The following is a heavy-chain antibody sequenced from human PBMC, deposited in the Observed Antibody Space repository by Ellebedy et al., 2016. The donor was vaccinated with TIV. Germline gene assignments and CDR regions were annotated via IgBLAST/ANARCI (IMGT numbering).Heavy chain of an antibody. V-gene: IGHV4-39*07. D-gene: IGHD1-26*01. CDR3: AREGGRYKTTWFDP. CDR1: GGSISRSSYY. CDR2: IYYSGST. Sequence: SETLSLTCTVSGGSISRSSYYWGWIRQPPGKGPEWIGSIYYSGSTYYNPSLKSRVTISVDTSKNQFSLKLSSVTAADTAVYYCAREGGRYKTTWFDPWGQGTLVTVSS. J-gene: IGHJ5*02.